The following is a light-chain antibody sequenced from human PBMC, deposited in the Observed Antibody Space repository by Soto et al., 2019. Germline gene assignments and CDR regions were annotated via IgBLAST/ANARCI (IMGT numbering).Light chain of an antibody. J-gene: IGKJ4*01. CDR1: QSVNIY. CDR3: QQYDDWLRLT. CDR2: GAS. Sequence: EIVMTQSPDTVYVSPGERATLSCRASQSVNIYLAWYQQKPGQAPRLLIFGASSRATGIPARFSGSGSGTEFNLTISSLQSEDFAVYFCQQYDDWLRLTFGGGTKVDIK. V-gene: IGKV3D-15*01.